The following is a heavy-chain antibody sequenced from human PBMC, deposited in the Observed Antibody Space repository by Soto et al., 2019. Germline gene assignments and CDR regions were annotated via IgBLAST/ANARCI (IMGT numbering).Heavy chain of an antibody. CDR3: SRGRSPYYGYFDP. J-gene: IGHJ5*02. V-gene: IGHV3-64D*06. Sequence: PGGSLRLSCSASGFTFSTYAMHWVRQAPGKGLEYVSAISNNGGSTYYADSVKGRFTISRDNSKNTLYLQMSSLRTADTAVYYCSRGRSPYYGYFDPWGPGTLVTVSS. CDR2: ISNNGGST. CDR1: GFTFSTYA. D-gene: IGHD3-3*01.